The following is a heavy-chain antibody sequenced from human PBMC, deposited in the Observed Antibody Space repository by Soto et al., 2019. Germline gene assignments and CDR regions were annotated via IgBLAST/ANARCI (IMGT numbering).Heavy chain of an antibody. Sequence: SETLSLTCTVSGLPNRRGCHYWRGTPQHPGKGLEWIGYIYYSGSTYYNPSLKSRVTISVDTSKNQFSLKLSSVTAADTAVYYCASLYYYYYYGMDVWGQGTTVTVSS. J-gene: IGHJ6*02. CDR3: ASLYYYYYYGMDV. CDR2: IYYSGST. V-gene: IGHV4-39*01. D-gene: IGHD3-16*01. CDR1: GLPNRRGCHY.